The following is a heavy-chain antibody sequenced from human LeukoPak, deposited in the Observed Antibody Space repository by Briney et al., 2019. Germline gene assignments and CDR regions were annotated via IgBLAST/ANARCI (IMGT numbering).Heavy chain of an antibody. CDR3: AKSNLLVYDFWSGYYSRGNGMDV. J-gene: IGHJ6*02. D-gene: IGHD3-3*01. CDR1: GFTFSSYA. Sequence: PGGSLRLSCAASGFTFSSYAMSWVRQAPGKGLEWVSAISGSGGSTYYADSVKGRFTISRDNSKNTLYLQMNSLRAEDTAVYYCAKSNLLVYDFWSGYYSRGNGMDVWGQGTTVTVSS. CDR2: ISGSGGST. V-gene: IGHV3-23*01.